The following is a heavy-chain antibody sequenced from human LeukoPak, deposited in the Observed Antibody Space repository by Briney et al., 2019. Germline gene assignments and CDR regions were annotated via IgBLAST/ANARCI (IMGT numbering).Heavy chain of an antibody. Sequence: PGGSLRLSCAASGFTFDDYAMHWVRQAPGKGLEWVSGIRWDSGHPNYADSVKGRFTISRDNAKNSLYLEMNSLRAEDTALYYCEKVRLTRGGGAFDFWGQGTMVTVSS. CDR3: EKVRLTRGGGAFDF. CDR1: GFTFDDYA. CDR2: IRWDSGHP. D-gene: IGHD2-21*02. J-gene: IGHJ3*01. V-gene: IGHV3-9*01.